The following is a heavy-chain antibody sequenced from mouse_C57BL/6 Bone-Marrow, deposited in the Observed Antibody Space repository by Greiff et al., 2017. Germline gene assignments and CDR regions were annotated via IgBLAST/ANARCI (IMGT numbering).Heavy chain of an antibody. Sequence: QVQLQQPGAELVKPGASVKLSCKASGYTFTSYWMHWVKQRPGRGLEWIGRIDPNSGGTKYNEKFKSKATLTVDKPSSTAYMQLSSLTSEDSAVYYCARENYGSSYVDDAMDYWGQGTSVTVSS. CDR3: ARENYGSSYVDDAMDY. D-gene: IGHD1-1*01. CDR2: IDPNSGGT. V-gene: IGHV1-72*01. CDR1: GYTFTSYW. J-gene: IGHJ4*01.